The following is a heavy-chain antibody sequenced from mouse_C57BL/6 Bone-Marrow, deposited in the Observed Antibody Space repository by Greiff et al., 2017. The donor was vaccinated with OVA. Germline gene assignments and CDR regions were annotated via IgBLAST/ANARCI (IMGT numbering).Heavy chain of an antibody. D-gene: IGHD1-1*01. Sequence: EVMLVESGGGLVQPGGSMKLSCAASGFTFSDAWMDWVRQSPEKGLEWVAEIRNKANNHATYYAESVKGRFTISRDDSKSSVYLQMNSLRAEDTGIYYCTRPHYYYGSSFYAMDYWGQGTSVTVSS. V-gene: IGHV6-6*01. CDR1: GFTFSDAW. CDR3: TRPHYYYGSSFYAMDY. J-gene: IGHJ4*01. CDR2: IRNKANNHAT.